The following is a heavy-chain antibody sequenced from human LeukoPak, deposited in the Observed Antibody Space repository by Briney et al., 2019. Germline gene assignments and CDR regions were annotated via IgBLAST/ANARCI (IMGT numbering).Heavy chain of an antibody. D-gene: IGHD3-10*01. CDR2: INHSGST. V-gene: IGHV4-34*01. J-gene: IGHJ3*02. CDR3: AIGLLRRFRVGRAFDI. Sequence: SETLSLTCAVYGGSFSGYYWSWIRQPPGKGLEWIGEINHSGSTNYNPSLKSRVTISLDQSQNQFSLTLSSVTAADTAVYYCAIGLLRRFRVGRAFDIWGQGTMVSVSS. CDR1: GGSFSGYY.